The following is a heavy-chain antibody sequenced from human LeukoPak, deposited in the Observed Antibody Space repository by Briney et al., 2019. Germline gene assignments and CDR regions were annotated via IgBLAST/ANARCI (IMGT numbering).Heavy chain of an antibody. CDR1: GFTFSTYA. CDR2: ISGSGDST. J-gene: IGHJ4*02. Sequence: GGSLRLSCAASGFTFSTYAMNWVRQAPGKGLEWVSGISGSGDSTYYADSVKGRFTIPKDNSKNTLYLQMNSLRADDTAVYYCAKGDWGDYWGQGTLVTVSS. CDR3: AKGDWGDY. V-gene: IGHV3-23*01. D-gene: IGHD7-27*01.